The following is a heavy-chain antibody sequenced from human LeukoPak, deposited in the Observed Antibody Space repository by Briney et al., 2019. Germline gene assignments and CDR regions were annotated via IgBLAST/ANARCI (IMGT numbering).Heavy chain of an antibody. V-gene: IGHV5-10-1*01. CDR3: ARTVGATVWFDP. CDR2: IDPSDSYT. J-gene: IGHJ5*02. D-gene: IGHD1-26*01. Sequence: GESLKISCKGSGYSFTSYWINWGRQMPGEGLEWMGRIDPSDSYTNYSPSFQGHVTISADKSISTAYLQWSSLKASDTAMYYCARTVGATVWFDPWGQGTLVTVSS. CDR1: GYSFTSYW.